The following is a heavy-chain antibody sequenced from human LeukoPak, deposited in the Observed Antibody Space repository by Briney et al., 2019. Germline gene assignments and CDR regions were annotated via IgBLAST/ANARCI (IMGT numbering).Heavy chain of an antibody. D-gene: IGHD3-16*01. V-gene: IGHV4-34*01. CDR1: GGSFSGYY. CDR2: INHSGST. CDR3: ARGGTPYAGGYNWFDP. J-gene: IGHJ5*02. Sequence: SETLSLTCAVYGGSFSGYYWSWIRQPPGKGLEWIGEINHSGSTNYNPSLKSRVTISVDTSKNQFSLKLSSVTAADTAVYYCARGGTPYAGGYNWFDPWGQGTLVTVSS.